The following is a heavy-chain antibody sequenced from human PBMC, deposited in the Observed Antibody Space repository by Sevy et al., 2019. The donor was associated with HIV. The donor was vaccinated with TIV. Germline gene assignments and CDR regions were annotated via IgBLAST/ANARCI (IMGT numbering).Heavy chain of an antibody. CDR2: IYSGGST. V-gene: IGHV3-53*01. CDR1: GFTVSTNY. D-gene: IGHD6-19*01. Sequence: GGSLRLSCAASGFTVSTNYMSWVRQAPGKGLEWVSAIYSGGSTYYADSMKGRFTISRDNSKNTLYLQMNSLRVEDTAVYYCASSSPHSSGWYYFDYWGQGTLVTVSS. CDR3: ASSSPHSSGWYYFDY. J-gene: IGHJ4*02.